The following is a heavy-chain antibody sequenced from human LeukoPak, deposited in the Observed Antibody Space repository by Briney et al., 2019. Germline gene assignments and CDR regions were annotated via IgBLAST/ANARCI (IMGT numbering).Heavy chain of an antibody. J-gene: IGHJ4*02. D-gene: IGHD1-26*01. CDR1: GGSFSGYY. V-gene: IGHV4-34*01. Sequence: PSEPLSLTCAVYGGSFSGYYWSWIRQPPGKGLEWIGEINHSGSTNYDPSLKGRVTISVDTSKNQFSLKLSSVTAADTAVFYCARENSGSYREFDYWGQGTLVTVSS. CDR2: INHSGST. CDR3: ARENSGSYREFDY.